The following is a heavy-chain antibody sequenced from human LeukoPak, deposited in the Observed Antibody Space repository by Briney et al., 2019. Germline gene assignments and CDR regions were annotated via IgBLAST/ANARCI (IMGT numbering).Heavy chain of an antibody. D-gene: IGHD6-19*01. J-gene: IGHJ4*02. V-gene: IGHV1-69*04. CDR2: IIPILGKS. Sequence: GASVKVSCKASGYTFTDYYLHWVRQAPGQGLEWMGRIIPILGKSNYAQKFQGRVTITADRSTSTAYMELSSLRSEDTALYYCASDPGEGWLHFDYWGQGTLVTVSS. CDR3: ASDPGEGWLHFDY. CDR1: GYTFTDYY.